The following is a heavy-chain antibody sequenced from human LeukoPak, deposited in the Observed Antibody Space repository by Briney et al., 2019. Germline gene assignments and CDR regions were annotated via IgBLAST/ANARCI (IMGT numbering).Heavy chain of an antibody. J-gene: IGHJ6*04. CDR2: IRYDGSKK. Sequence: GGSLRLSCAASGFTFSSYGMNWVRQAPGKGLEWVAFIRYDGSKKYSADSVKGRFTISRDNAKNSLYLQMNSLRAEDTAVYYCAELGITMIGGVWGKGTTVTISS. CDR1: GFTFSSYG. CDR3: AELGITMIGGV. V-gene: IGHV3-30*02. D-gene: IGHD3-10*02.